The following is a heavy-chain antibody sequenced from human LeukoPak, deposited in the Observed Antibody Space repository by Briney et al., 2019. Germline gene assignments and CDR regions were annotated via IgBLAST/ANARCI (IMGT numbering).Heavy chain of an antibody. J-gene: IGHJ6*03. CDR1: GFPFSGYA. CDR2: ISGSGIGT. CDR3: AKADYYYYYIDV. V-gene: IGHV3-23*01. Sequence: GGSLRLSCAASGFPFSGYAMSWVRQAPGRGLEWVSGISGSGIGTYYADFVKGLVTISRDNSKNRLFLQMNSLRADDTAVYYCAKADYYYYYIDVWGKGTTVTVSS.